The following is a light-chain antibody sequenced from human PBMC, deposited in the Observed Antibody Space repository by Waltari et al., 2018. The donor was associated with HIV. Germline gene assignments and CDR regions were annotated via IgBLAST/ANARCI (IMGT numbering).Light chain of an antibody. J-gene: IGLJ3*02. CDR1: SLDIGLYDF. CDR3: TSHTLTRNLV. Sequence: QSALTQPASMSGSPGQSITLSCTGSSLDIGLYDFVSWYKHLPNTAPQLIIYGVNRRPPGVTSRFSASKSGDVASLTISGLQAEDEADYYCTSHTLTRNLVFGGGTRLTVL. V-gene: IGLV2-14*01. CDR2: GVN.